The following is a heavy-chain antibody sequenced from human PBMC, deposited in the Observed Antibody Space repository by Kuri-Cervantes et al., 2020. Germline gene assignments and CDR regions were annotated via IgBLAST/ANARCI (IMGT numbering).Heavy chain of an antibody. V-gene: IGHV3-9*01. J-gene: IGHJ4*02. D-gene: IGHD3-16*01. CDR1: GFTFDDYA. Sequence: GGSLRLSCAASGFTFDDYAMHWVRQAPGKGLEWVSGISWNSGSIGYADSVKGRFTISRDNAKNSVYLQMNSLRAEDTAVYYCARVRGVGSYAYVADWGQGILVTVSS. CDR2: ISWNSGSI. CDR3: ARVRGVGSYAYVAD.